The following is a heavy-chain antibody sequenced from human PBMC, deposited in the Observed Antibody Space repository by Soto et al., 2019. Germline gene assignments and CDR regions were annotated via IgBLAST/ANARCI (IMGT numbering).Heavy chain of an antibody. V-gene: IGHV3-33*01. J-gene: IGHJ4*02. CDR3: ARGPNSSGWYYFDY. CDR2: IWYDGSNK. Sequence: GWSLRLSCAASGFTFSSYGMHWVRQTPGKGLEWVAVIWYDGSNKYYADSVKGRFTISRDNSKNTLYLQMNSLRAEDTAVYYCARGPNSSGWYYFDYWGQGTLVTVSS. CDR1: GFTFSSYG. D-gene: IGHD6-19*01.